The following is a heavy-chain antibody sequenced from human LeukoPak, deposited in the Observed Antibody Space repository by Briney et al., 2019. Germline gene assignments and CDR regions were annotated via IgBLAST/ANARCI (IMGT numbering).Heavy chain of an antibody. CDR1: GGTFSSYA. CDR3: ASETITGGVDY. V-gene: IGHV1-69*05. D-gene: IGHD5-12*01. J-gene: IGHJ4*02. CDR2: IIPIFGTA. Sequence: GASVKVSCKASGGTFSSYAISWVRQAPGQGLEWMGGIIPIFGTANYAQKVQSRVTITTDESTSTAYMERSSRRSEDTAVYYCASETITGGVDYWGQGTLVTVSS.